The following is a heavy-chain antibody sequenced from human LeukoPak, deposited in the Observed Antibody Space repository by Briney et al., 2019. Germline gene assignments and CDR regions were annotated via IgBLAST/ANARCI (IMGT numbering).Heavy chain of an antibody. CDR2: ISSGSNYI. CDR3: ATGVRGYNSAPDY. J-gene: IGHJ4*02. Sequence: GGSLRLSCAASGFTFSNYYMNWFRQAPGKGLEWVSSISSGSNYIYYADSLKGRFTISRDNAKNSLYLQMNSLRAEDTAVYYCATGVRGYNSAPDYWGQGTLVTVSP. CDR1: GFTFSNYY. D-gene: IGHD6-19*01. V-gene: IGHV3-21*01.